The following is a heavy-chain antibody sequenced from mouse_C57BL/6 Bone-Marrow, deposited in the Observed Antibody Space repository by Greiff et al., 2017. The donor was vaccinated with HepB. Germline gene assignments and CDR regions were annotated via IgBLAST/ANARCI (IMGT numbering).Heavy chain of an antibody. D-gene: IGHD1-1*01. CDR1: GYTFTSYW. CDR3: ATLYYGSSSYWYFDV. V-gene: IGHV1-55*01. J-gene: IGHJ1*03. CDR2: IYPGSGST. Sequence: QVQLQQPGAELVKPGASVKMSCKASGYTFTSYWITWVKQRPGQGLEWIGDIYPGSGSTNYNEKFKSKATLTVDTSSSTAYMQLSRLPYEDSAVYYCATLYYGSSSYWYFDVWGTGTTVTVSS.